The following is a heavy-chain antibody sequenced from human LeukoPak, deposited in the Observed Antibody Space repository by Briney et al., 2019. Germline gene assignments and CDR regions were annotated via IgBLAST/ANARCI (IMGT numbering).Heavy chain of an antibody. V-gene: IGHV3-30*18. CDR3: AKGGYCSGGSCYAFDY. D-gene: IGHD2-15*01. CDR1: GFTFSSYG. CDR2: IPYDGSNK. J-gene: IGHJ4*02. Sequence: GRSLRLSCAASGFTFSSYGMHWVRQAPGKGLEWVAVIPYDGSNKYYADSVKGRFTISRDNSKNTLYLQMNSLRAEDTAVYYCAKGGYCSGGSCYAFDYWGQGTLVTVSS.